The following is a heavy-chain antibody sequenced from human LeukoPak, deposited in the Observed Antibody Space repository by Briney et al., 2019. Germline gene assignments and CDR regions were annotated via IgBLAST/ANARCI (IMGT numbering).Heavy chain of an antibody. J-gene: IGHJ4*02. Sequence: PSETLSLTCTVSGGSISSSTFYWGWIRQPPGKGLEWIGSIYYCGSTYYNPSLKSRVTISVDTSKNQFSLKLSSVTAADTALYYCVRLEVTTKPFDYWGQGTLVTVSS. CDR2: IYYCGST. D-gene: IGHD2-21*02. V-gene: IGHV4-39*01. CDR1: GGSISSSTFY. CDR3: VRLEVTTKPFDY.